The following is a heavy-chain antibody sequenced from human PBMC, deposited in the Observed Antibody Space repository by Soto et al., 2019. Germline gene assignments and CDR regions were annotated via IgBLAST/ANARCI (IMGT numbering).Heavy chain of an antibody. D-gene: IGHD6-19*01. Sequence: QLQLQESGPGLVKPSETLSLTCTVSGGSISSSSYYWGWIRQPPGKGLAWIGSIYYTGSTYYNPSLKSRVTISLDTSKNQFSLKLSSVTAADTAVYYCARGYSSGWYPFDYWGQGTLVTVSS. V-gene: IGHV4-39*01. CDR3: ARGYSSGWYPFDY. CDR2: IYYTGST. CDR1: GGSISSSSYY. J-gene: IGHJ4*02.